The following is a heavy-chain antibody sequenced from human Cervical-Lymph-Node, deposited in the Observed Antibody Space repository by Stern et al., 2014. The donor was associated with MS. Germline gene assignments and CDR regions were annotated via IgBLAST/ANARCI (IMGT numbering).Heavy chain of an antibody. CDR3: AKDPGADDY. CDR2: IDPNSGGT. V-gene: IGHV1-2*06. CDR1: GYTFTGYY. Sequence: QVQLVESGAEVKKPGASVKVSCKASGYTFTGYYIHWVRQAPGQGLEWMGRIDPNSGGTNYAQRFQGRVTMTGDTSISTAYMELTRLTSDDTAVYYCAKDPGADDYWGQGTLVTVSS. J-gene: IGHJ4*02.